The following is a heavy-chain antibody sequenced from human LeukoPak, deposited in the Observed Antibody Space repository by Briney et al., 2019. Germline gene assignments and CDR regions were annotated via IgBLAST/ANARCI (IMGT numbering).Heavy chain of an antibody. J-gene: IGHJ4*02. V-gene: IGHV3-30*02. CDR2: VRSDGSDK. Sequence: GGSLRLSCAASGFPFTTYGMHWVRQAPGKGLEWVSYVRSDGSDKYYADSVKGRFTMSRDNSRNTISLQMNILRPEDTAVYFCVRDYSWGVDYWGQGAPVSVSS. CDR1: GFPFTTYG. D-gene: IGHD7-27*01. CDR3: VRDYSWGVDY.